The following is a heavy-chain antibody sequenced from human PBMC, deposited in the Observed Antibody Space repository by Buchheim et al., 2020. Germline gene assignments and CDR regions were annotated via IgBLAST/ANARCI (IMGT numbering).Heavy chain of an antibody. Sequence: VQLVESGGGLVQPGGSLRLSCAASGFTFSDLWMHWVRQTPGKGLMWVSRINSDGSSTIYGESVKGRFTVSRDNSKKPLYQQMNSLRAEDTGVYYCARDPLLNGGTLDYWGQGT. D-gene: IGHD1-1*01. CDR1: GFTFSDLW. CDR3: ARDPLLNGGTLDY. V-gene: IGHV3-74*01. J-gene: IGHJ4*02. CDR2: INSDGSST.